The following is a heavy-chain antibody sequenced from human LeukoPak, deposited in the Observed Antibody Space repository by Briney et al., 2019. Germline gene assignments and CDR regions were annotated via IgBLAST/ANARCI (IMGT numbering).Heavy chain of an antibody. V-gene: IGHV1-2*02. Sequence: ASVKVSCKASGYTFTGYYMHWVRQAPGQGLEWMGWINPNSGGTNYAQKFQGRVTMTRDTSISTAYMDLKSLRSDDTAVYYCARDPTRSSGGGCWFNYWGQGTLVTVSS. CDR2: INPNSGGT. CDR3: ARDPTRSSGGGCWFNY. J-gene: IGHJ4*02. D-gene: IGHD2-15*01. CDR1: GYTFTGYY.